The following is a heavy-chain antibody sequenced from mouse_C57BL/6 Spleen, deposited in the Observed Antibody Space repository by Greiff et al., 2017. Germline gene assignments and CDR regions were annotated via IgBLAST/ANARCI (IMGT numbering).Heavy chain of an antibody. CDR2: ISDGGSYT. V-gene: IGHV5-4*03. CDR3: ARWILNPLYAMDY. CDR1: GFTFSSYA. Sequence: EVKLVESGGGLVKPGGSLKLSCAASGFTFSSYAMSWVRQTPEKRLEWVATISDGGSYTYYPDNVKGRFTISRDNAKNNLYLQMSHLKSEDTAMYYCARWILNPLYAMDYWGQGTSVTVSS. J-gene: IGHJ4*01.